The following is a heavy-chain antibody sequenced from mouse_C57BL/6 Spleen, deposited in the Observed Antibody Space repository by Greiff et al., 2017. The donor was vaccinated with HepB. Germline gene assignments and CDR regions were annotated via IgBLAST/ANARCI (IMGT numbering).Heavy chain of an antibody. CDR1: GYSFTDYN. J-gene: IGHJ4*01. D-gene: IGHD1-1*01. CDR2: INPNYGTT. Sequence: VQLQQSGPELVKPGASVKISCKASGYSFTDYNMNWVKQSNGKSLEWIGVINPNYGTTSYNQKFKGKATLTVDQSSSTAYMQLNSLTSEDSAVYYCASPGGSSYYYAMDYWGQGTSVTVSS. CDR3: ASPGGSSYYYAMDY. V-gene: IGHV1-39*01.